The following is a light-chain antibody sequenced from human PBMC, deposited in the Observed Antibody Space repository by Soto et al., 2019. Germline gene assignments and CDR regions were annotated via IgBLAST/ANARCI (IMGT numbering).Light chain of an antibody. CDR2: GAS. Sequence: EIVMTQSPATLSVSPGERATLYCKASQRISSNLAWYQQKPGQPPRLLIYGASTRATGISARFSGSGSGTEFTLTISGLQSEDFALYYCQQYNIWPPYTFGQGTKVEI. CDR1: QRISSN. V-gene: IGKV3-15*01. J-gene: IGKJ2*01. CDR3: QQYNIWPPYT.